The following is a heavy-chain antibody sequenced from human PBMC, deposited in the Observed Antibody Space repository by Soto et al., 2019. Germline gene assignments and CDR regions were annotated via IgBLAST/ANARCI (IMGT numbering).Heavy chain of an antibody. J-gene: IGHJ5*02. D-gene: IGHD2-8*02. CDR1: GYTFTSYA. V-gene: IGHV7-4-1*01. CDR3: ARSLFEVLDNWFDP. Sequence: GASVKVSCKASGYTFTSYAMNWVRQAPGQGLEWMGWINTNTGNPTYAQGFTGRFVFSLDTSVSTAYLQICSLKAEDTAVYYCARSLFEVLDNWFDPWGQGTLVTVSS. CDR2: INTNTGNP.